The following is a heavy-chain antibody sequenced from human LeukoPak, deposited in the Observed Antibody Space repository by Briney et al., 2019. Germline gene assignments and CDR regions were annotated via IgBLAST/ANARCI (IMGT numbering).Heavy chain of an antibody. Sequence: GESLKISCKGSGYNFTNYWIGWVRQMPGKGLEWMGIIYPSDSDIRYSPSFQGQVTISADKSINTAYLQWSSLKASDTAIYYCARAGTSNYRFFDSWGQGTLVTVSS. V-gene: IGHV5-51*01. CDR2: IYPSDSDI. CDR1: GYNFTNYW. CDR3: ARAGTSNYRFFDS. J-gene: IGHJ4*02. D-gene: IGHD4-11*01.